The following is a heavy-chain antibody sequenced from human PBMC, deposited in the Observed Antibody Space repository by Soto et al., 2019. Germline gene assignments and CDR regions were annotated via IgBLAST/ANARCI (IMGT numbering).Heavy chain of an antibody. V-gene: IGHV1-18*01. CDR3: ARGRYGDY. CDR1: GYGFTTYG. D-gene: IGHD1-1*01. CDR2: ISAHNGNT. Sequence: QVHLVQSGAEVKKPGASVKVSCKGSGYGFTTYGITWVRQAPGQGLEWMAWISAHNGNTNSAQKLQGRTTVTRDTSRSTAYMALRSLRSDDAAVYYCARGRYGDYWGQGALVTVSS. J-gene: IGHJ4*02.